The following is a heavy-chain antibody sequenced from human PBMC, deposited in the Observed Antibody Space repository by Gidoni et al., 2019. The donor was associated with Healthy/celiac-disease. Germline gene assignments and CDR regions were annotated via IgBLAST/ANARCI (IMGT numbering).Heavy chain of an antibody. Sequence: QLQLQESRPGLVQPSETLSLTCTVSGGSISSSSYYWGWIRQPPGKGLEWIGSIYYSGSTYYNPSLKGRVTISVDTSKNQFSLKLSSVTAADTAVYYCARHTGWELHDFDYWGQGTLVTVSS. CDR1: GGSISSSSYY. CDR2: IYYSGST. CDR3: ARHTGWELHDFDY. D-gene: IGHD1-26*01. V-gene: IGHV4-39*01. J-gene: IGHJ4*02.